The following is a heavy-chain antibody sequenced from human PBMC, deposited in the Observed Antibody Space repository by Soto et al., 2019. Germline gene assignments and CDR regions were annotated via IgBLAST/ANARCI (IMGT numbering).Heavy chain of an antibody. V-gene: IGHV3-23*01. CDR1: GFTFSSYA. J-gene: IGHJ5*02. CDR3: AKGIVVVVAASLSA. D-gene: IGHD2-15*01. CDR2: SSGSGGST. Sequence: VQLLESGGGLVQPGGSLRLSCAASGFTFSSYAMSWVRQAPGKGLEWVSPSSGSGGSTYYADSVKGRFTISRDNSKNPLYLQLNSLRAEDTAVYYCAKGIVVVVAASLSAWGQGTLVTVSS.